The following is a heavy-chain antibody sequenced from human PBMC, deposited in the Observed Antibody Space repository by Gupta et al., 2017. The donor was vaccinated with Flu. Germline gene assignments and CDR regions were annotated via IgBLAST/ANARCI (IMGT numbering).Heavy chain of an antibody. CDR2: IGVTGDT. V-gene: IGHV3-13*01. D-gene: IGHD6-13*01. J-gene: IGHJ4*02. CDR3: ARGDLTSAGLSY. CDR1: GFSFSNSD. Sequence: EVQLVESGGGLVQPGGSLRLSLSTSGFSFSNSDMVWVRQATGKGLEWVSTIGVTGDTYYAASVRGRFTISRETAKNTSHLQMNGLRAGDTALYYCARGDLTSAGLSYWGQGALVTVSS.